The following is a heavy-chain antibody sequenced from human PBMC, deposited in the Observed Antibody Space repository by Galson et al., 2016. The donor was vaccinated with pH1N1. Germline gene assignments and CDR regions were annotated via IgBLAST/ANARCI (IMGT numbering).Heavy chain of an antibody. CDR1: GFIFPGYS. CDR3: AIDRSGWGGGSSYYMDV. CDR2: ISSGSIHI. J-gene: IGHJ6*02. D-gene: IGHD5-24*01. Sequence: SLRLSCAASGFIFPGYSMNWVRQAPGKGLEWVSSISSGSIHIYYADSVKGRFTISRDNAKNSLFLKMNSLGAEDTALYFCAIDRSGWGGGSSYYMDVGGQGTTVAFAS. V-gene: IGHV3-21*01.